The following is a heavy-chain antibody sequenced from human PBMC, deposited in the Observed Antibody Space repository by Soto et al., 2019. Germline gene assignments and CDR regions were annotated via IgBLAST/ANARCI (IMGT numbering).Heavy chain of an antibody. CDR3: ARPFQSWPGGWYLDL. CDR2: IIPIFGTA. Sequence: QVQLVQSGAEVKKPGSSVKVSCKASGDTFSSYSINWVRQAPGQGLEWMGGIIPIFGTANYAQKFQGRVTLTADESTSTAHMELSSLRNEDTAVYYCARPFQSWPGGWYLDLWGRGTLVTVSS. CDR1: GDTFSSYS. V-gene: IGHV1-69*01. D-gene: IGHD3-16*01. J-gene: IGHJ2*01.